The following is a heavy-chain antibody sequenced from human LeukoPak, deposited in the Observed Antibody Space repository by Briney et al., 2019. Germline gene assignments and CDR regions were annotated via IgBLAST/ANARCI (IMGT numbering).Heavy chain of an antibody. V-gene: IGHV3-66*01. CDR1: GFTVSSNY. D-gene: IGHD4-17*01. Sequence: GGSLRLSCAASGFTVSSNYMNWVRQAPGKGLEWVSVIYSGGSTYYADSVKGRFTISRDNSKNTLYLQMNSLRAEDTAVYYCARSNTLRSPIDYWGQGTLVTVSS. CDR3: ARSNTLRSPIDY. J-gene: IGHJ4*02. CDR2: IYSGGST.